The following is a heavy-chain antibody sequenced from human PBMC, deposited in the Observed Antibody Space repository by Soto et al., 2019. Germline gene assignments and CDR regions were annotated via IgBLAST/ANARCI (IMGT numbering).Heavy chain of an antibody. D-gene: IGHD3-9*01. Sequence: GGSLRLSCAASGFIFNSYAMHWVRQVPGKGLEYVSTISSNGGNIYYAKSVRGRFTISRDNSKNTVYLQMGSLRHEDMAVYYCARTANVLRHFDWLSPFEYWGQGALVTVSS. CDR2: ISSNGGNI. J-gene: IGHJ4*02. CDR3: ARTANVLRHFDWLSPFEY. CDR1: GFIFNSYA. V-gene: IGHV3-64*01.